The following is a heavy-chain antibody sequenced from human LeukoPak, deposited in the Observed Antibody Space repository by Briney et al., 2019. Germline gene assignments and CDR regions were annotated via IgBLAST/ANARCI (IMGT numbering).Heavy chain of an antibody. CDR2: VYHDETT. Sequence: PGGSLRLSCAASGFTFKTHAMSWVRQPPGKGLEWIGEVYHDETTNFNPSLKSRVTIAVDKSRNQFSLKLSAVTAADTTVYYCARAETTGSYSSDAFDIWGQGARVTVSS. CDR1: GFTFKTHAM. D-gene: IGHD3-10*01. V-gene: IGHV4-4*02. CDR3: ARAETTGSYSSDAFDI. J-gene: IGHJ3*02.